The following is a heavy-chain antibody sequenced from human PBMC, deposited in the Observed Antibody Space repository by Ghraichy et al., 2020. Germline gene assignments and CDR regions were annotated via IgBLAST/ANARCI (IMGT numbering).Heavy chain of an antibody. D-gene: IGHD5-24*01. CDR2: TYYRSQWYY. CDR1: GESVSSYGAS. CDR3: VRGNYHFYY. J-gene: IGHJ4*02. V-gene: IGHV6-1*01. Sequence: SETLSLTCAISGESVSSYGASWNWIRQSPSRGLEWLGRTYYRSQWYYDYAVSVKSRIIIDPDTSKNQFSLQLNSVTPEDTAVYYCVRGNYHFYYWGQGTLVTVSS.